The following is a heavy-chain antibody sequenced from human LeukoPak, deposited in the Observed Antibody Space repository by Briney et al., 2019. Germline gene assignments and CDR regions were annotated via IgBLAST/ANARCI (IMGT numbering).Heavy chain of an antibody. CDR3: ASYSLNYGDFSN. CDR2: INHSGST. J-gene: IGHJ4*02. CDR1: GGSFSGYY. D-gene: IGHD4-17*01. V-gene: IGHV4-34*01. Sequence: PSETLSLTCAVYGGSFSGYYWSWIRQPPGKGLEWIGEINHSGSTNYNPSLKSRVTISVDTSKNQFSLKLSSVTAADTAVYYCASYSLNYGDFSNWGQGTLVTVSS.